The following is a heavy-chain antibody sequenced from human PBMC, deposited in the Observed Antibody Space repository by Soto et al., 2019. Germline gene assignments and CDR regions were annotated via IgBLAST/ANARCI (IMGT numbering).Heavy chain of an antibody. D-gene: IGHD2-15*01. J-gene: IGHJ4*02. CDR1: GCTFSNYG. CDR3: AGGLDY. V-gene: IGHV3-23*01. Sequence: EVQLLESGGGLVQPGRSLRLSCAASGCTFSNYGMKWVRQAPGKGLEWVSGIDGIGSSTYYADSVKGRFTISRDNSKNTLFLQMNSLRAEDTALYYCAGGLDYWGQGTLVTVSS. CDR2: IDGIGSST.